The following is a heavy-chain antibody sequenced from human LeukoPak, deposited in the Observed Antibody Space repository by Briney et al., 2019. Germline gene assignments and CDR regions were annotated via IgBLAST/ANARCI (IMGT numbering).Heavy chain of an antibody. CDR3: ARGDFWSGPFDY. V-gene: IGHV4-59*12. J-gene: IGHJ4*02. Sequence: SETLSLTCTVSGDSIRSYYWTWIRQPPGKGLEWIGYIYYSGSTYYNPSLKSRVTISVDTSKNQFSLKLSSVTAADTAVYYCARGDFWSGPFDYWGQGTLVTVSS. CDR2: IYYSGST. D-gene: IGHD3-3*01. CDR1: GDSIRSYY.